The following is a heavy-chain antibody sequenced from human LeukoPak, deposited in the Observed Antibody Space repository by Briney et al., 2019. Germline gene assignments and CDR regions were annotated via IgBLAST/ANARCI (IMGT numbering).Heavy chain of an antibody. CDR1: GFRFSAFE. D-gene: IGHD2-15*01. CDR3: ARGSGYVLDY. CDR2: ISTGGRTI. Sequence: GGSLRLSCAASGFRFSAFEMNWVRQAPGKGLEWISHISTGGRTIYYADSVKGRFTISRDNAKNSLYLQMNSLRGEDTGVYYGARGSGYVLDYWTQGTLVTVSS. V-gene: IGHV3-48*03. J-gene: IGHJ4*02.